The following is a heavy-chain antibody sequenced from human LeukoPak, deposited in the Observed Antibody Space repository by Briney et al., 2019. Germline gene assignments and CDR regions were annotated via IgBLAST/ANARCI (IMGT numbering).Heavy chain of an antibody. CDR1: GFTFSSYG. CDR3: ARDGCTNGVCYYFDY. V-gene: IGHV3-33*01. CDR2: IWYDGSNK. J-gene: IGHJ4*02. Sequence: GGSLRLSCAASGFTFSSYGMHWVRQAPDKGLEWVAVIWYDGSNKYYADSVKGRFTISRDNSKNTLYLQMNSLRAEDTAVYYCARDGCTNGVCYYFDYWGQGTLVTVSS. D-gene: IGHD2-8*01.